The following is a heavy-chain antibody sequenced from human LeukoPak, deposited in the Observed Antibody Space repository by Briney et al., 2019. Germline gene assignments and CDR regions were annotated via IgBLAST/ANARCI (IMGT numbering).Heavy chain of an antibody. J-gene: IGHJ6*02. V-gene: IGHV1-69*04. CDR2: VVPASEIS. CDR1: GGPFHTYA. D-gene: IGHD3-16*02. Sequence: ASVKVSCKASGGPFHTYAISWVRLVPGQGLEWMGRVVPASEISTYAQKFLGRVTITADYSASTVYMDLSGLRSDDTATYYCARVGYTRGPLPYGMDVWGQGTTVTV. CDR3: ARVGYTRGPLPYGMDV.